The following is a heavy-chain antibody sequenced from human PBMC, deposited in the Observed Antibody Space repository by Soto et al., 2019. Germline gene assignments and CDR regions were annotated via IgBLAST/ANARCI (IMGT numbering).Heavy chain of an antibody. D-gene: IGHD2-2*01. CDR2: ISKSDYT. CDR1: GFAVNNYG. CDR3: AREDSIIIPAVSDF. J-gene: IGHJ4*02. Sequence: GSLRLCCTVSGFAVNNYGINWVRQAPGKGLEWVSSISKSDYTYYSDSVKGRFTISRDNAKNSVSLQMNTLRVEDTAVYYCAREDSIIIPAVSDFWGQGTLVTVSS. V-gene: IGHV3-21*06.